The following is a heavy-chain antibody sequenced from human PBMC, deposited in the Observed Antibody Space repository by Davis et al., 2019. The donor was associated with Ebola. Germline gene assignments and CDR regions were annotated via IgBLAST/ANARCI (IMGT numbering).Heavy chain of an antibody. CDR2: ISYDGSEK. CDR3: ARDNPPG. V-gene: IGHV3-30*03. Sequence: PGGSLRLSCAASGFTFSSYGMHWVRQAPDKGLEWVAVISYDGSEKNYVDSVKGRFTISRDNAKNSLYLQMNSLRAEDTGVYYCARDNPPGWGQGTLITVSS. D-gene: IGHD1-14*01. J-gene: IGHJ4*02. CDR1: GFTFSSYG.